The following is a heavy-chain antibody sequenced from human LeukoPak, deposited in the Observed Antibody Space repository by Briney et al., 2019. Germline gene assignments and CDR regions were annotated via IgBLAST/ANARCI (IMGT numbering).Heavy chain of an antibody. CDR3: ARDLNWFDP. V-gene: IGHV4-34*01. Sequence: SETLSLACAVYGGSFSGYYWSWIRQPPGKGLEWIGEINHSGSTNYNPSLKSRVTISVDTSKNQFSLKLSSVTAADTAVYYCARDLNWFDPWGQGTLVTVSS. J-gene: IGHJ5*02. CDR1: GGSFSGYY. CDR2: INHSGST.